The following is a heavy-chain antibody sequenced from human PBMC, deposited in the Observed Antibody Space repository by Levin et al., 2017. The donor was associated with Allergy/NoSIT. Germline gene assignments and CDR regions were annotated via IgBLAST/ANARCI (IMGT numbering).Heavy chain of an antibody. Sequence: SETLSLTCAVSGGSISSSNWWSWVRQPPGKGLEWIGEIYHSGSTNYNPSLKSRVTISVDKSKNQFSLKLSSVTAADTAVYYCATRIAVAGTSQGWFDPWGQGTLVTVSS. CDR3: ATRIAVAGTSQGWFDP. D-gene: IGHD6-19*01. CDR1: GGSISSSNW. J-gene: IGHJ5*02. V-gene: IGHV4-4*02. CDR2: IYHSGST.